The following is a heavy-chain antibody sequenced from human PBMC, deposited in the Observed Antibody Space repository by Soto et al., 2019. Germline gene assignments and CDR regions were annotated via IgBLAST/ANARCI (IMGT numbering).Heavy chain of an antibody. V-gene: IGHV4-59*01. J-gene: IGHJ4*02. CDR3: ARESSSSWYYFDY. Sequence: SETLSLTCTVSGGSISNYYWSWVRQPPGKGLEWIGYIYDSGSTNYNPSLKSRVTISVDTSKNQFSLRLTSVTAADTAVYYCARESSSSWYYFDYWGQGTLVTVSS. D-gene: IGHD6-13*01. CDR1: GGSISNYY. CDR2: IYDSGST.